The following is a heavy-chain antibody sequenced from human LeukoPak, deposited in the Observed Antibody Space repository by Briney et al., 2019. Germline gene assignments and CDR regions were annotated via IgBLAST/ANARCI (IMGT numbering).Heavy chain of an antibody. J-gene: IGHJ5*02. CDR1: GGTFSSYA. CDR3: ARERGVGAAAGSGWFDP. D-gene: IGHD6-13*01. V-gene: IGHV1-69*01. CDR2: IIPIFGTA. Sequence: SVKVSCKASGGTFSSYAISWVRQAPGQGLEWMGGIIPIFGTANYAQKFQGRVTITADESTSTAYMELSSLRSEDTAVYYCARERGVGAAAGSGWFDPWGQGTLVTVSS.